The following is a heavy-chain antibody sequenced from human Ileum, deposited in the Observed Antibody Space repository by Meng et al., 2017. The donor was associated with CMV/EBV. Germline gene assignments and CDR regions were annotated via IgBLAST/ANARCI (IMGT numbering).Heavy chain of an antibody. CDR2: INPSGGTS. CDR3: ARGIREQLVREARFDP. CDR1: GDTFNTYY. D-gene: IGHD6-13*01. V-gene: IGHV1-46*02. J-gene: IGHJ5*02. Sequence: SGDTFNTYYMHWVRQTPGQGLEWMGTINPSGGTSSFAQKFRDRAIMTRDTSTSTVYMELNGLRSEDTAVYYCARGIREQLVREARFDPWGQGTLVTVSS.